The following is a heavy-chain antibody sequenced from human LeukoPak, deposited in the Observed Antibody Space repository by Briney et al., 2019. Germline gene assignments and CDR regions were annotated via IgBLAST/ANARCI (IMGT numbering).Heavy chain of an antibody. Sequence: GGSLRLSCAASGFTFSSYSMNWVRQAPGKGQEWVSSISSSSSYIYYADSVKGRFTISRDNAKNSLYLQMNSLRAEDTAVYYCARDYGHCSSTSCYFDYWGQGTLVTVSS. V-gene: IGHV3-21*01. CDR1: GFTFSSYS. CDR3: ARDYGHCSSTSCYFDY. D-gene: IGHD2-2*01. J-gene: IGHJ4*02. CDR2: ISSSSSYI.